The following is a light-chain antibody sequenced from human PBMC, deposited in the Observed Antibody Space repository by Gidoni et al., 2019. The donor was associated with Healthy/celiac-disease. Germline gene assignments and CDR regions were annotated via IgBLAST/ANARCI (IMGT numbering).Light chain of an antibody. Sequence: QSALTQPASVSGSPGQSITISCTGTSSDVGGYNYVSWYQQHPGKAPKLIIYEVSNRPSGFPDRFSGSKSGNTASLTISGLQAEDEADYYCSSYTSSRGVVFGGGTKLTVL. V-gene: IGLV2-14*01. CDR1: SSDVGGYNY. J-gene: IGLJ2*01. CDR2: EVS. CDR3: SSYTSSRGVV.